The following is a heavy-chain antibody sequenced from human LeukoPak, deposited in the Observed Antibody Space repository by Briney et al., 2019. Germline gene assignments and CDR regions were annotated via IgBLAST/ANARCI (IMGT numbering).Heavy chain of an antibody. V-gene: IGHV1-69*04. J-gene: IGHJ4*02. CDR2: IIPILGIA. D-gene: IGHD4-17*01. Sequence: GSSVKVSCKASGGTFSSYAISWVRQAPGQGLEWMGRIIPILGIANYAQKFQGRVTITADKSTSTAYMELSNLRSEDTAVYYCASVMTTVTTLDYWGQGTLVTVSS. CDR3: ASVMTTVTTLDY. CDR1: GGTFSSYA.